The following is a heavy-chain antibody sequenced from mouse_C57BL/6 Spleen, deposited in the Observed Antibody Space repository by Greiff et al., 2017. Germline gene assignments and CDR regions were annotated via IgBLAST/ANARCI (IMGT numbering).Heavy chain of an antibody. V-gene: IGHV1-64*01. CDR1: GYTFTSYW. D-gene: IGHD2-12*01. Sequence: QVQLQQPGAELVKPGASVKLSCKASGYTFTSYWMHWVKQRPGQGLEWIGMIHPNSGSTNYNEKFKSKATLTVDKSSSTAYMQLSSLTSEDSAVYYCAREGFTIRYFDVWGTGTTVTVSS. J-gene: IGHJ1*03. CDR3: AREGFTIRYFDV. CDR2: IHPNSGST.